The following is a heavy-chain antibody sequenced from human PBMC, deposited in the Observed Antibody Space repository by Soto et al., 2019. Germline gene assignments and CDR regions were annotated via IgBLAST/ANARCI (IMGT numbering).Heavy chain of an antibody. CDR1: GTSVSSGSYY. CDR3: ASTDYYGSGSQIYYGMDV. D-gene: IGHD3-10*01. V-gene: IGHV4-61*01. Sequence: SETLSLTCTVSGTSVSSGSYYWSWIRQPPGKGLEWIGYIYYDGSSIYNPSLKSRLTISLDTSKNQFSLKLSSVTAADTAVYYCASTDYYGSGSQIYYGMDVWGQGTTVTV. CDR2: IYYDGSS. J-gene: IGHJ6*02.